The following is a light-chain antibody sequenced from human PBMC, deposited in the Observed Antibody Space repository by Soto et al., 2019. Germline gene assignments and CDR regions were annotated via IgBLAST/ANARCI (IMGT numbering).Light chain of an antibody. CDR2: EVH. CDR3: SSYTRSSTWV. CDR1: RSDVGSYNY. J-gene: IGLJ3*02. V-gene: IGLV2-8*01. Sequence: QSALTQPPSASGSPGQSVTISCTGTRSDVGSYNYVSWYRQHPGKAPKLLIYEVHKRPSGVPDRFSGSKSGNTASLTVSGLQTDDEADYYCSSYTRSSTWVFGGGTKLTVL.